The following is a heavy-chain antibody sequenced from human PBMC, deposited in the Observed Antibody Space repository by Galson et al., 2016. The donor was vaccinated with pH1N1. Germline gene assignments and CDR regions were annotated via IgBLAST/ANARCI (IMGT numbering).Heavy chain of an antibody. D-gene: IGHD2-2*01. CDR1: ELTFSSYS. J-gene: IGHJ4*02. V-gene: IGHV3-21*01. CDR2: ISSSGSYK. CDR3: ATYCISTTCYEGSFDY. Sequence: SLRLSCAASELTFSSYSMNWVRQGPGKGLEWVSYISSSGSYKNYADSVKGRFTISGDNVKNSLYLQMNSLRAEDTAIYYCATYCISTTCYEGSFDYWGQGALVTVSS.